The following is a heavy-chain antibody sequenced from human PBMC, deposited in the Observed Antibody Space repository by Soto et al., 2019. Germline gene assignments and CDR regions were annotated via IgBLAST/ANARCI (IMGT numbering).Heavy chain of an antibody. J-gene: IGHJ6*02. Sequence: PSETLSLTCAVYGGSFSGYYWSWIRQPPGKGLEWIGEINHSGSTNYNPSLKSRVTISVDTSKNQFSLKLSSVTAADTAVYYCARGSMAAAGPLYPKFTGDRDYYYGMDVWGQGTTVTVSS. CDR1: GGSFSGYY. D-gene: IGHD6-13*01. CDR2: INHSGST. CDR3: ARGSMAAAGPLYPKFTGDRDYYYGMDV. V-gene: IGHV4-34*01.